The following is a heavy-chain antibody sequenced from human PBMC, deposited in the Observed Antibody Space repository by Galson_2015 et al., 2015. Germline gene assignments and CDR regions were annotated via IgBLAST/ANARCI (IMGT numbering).Heavy chain of an antibody. Sequence: LRLSCAASGFTFSSYAMGWVRQAPGTGLEGVSSIGDSGANTKYADSVKGRFTISRDNSKNTLYLQMNSLRGDDTAVYYCAKGGPYCSGGNCHGVFDSWGQGTLVTVSS. CDR1: GFTFSSYA. CDR3: AKGGPYCSGGNCHGVFDS. J-gene: IGHJ4*02. V-gene: IGHV3-23*01. D-gene: IGHD2-15*01. CDR2: IGDSGANT.